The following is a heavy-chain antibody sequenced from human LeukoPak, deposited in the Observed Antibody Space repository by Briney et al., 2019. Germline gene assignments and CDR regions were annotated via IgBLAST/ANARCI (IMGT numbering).Heavy chain of an antibody. J-gene: IGHJ4*02. CDR1: GGSFSGYY. CDR3: ARGLRREPIDY. CDR2: INHSGST. Sequence: SETLSLTCAVYGGSFSGYYWSWIRQPPGKGLEWIGEINHSGSTSYNPSLKSRVTISVDTSKNQFSLKLSSVTAADTAVYYCARGLRREPIDYWGQGTLVTVSS. D-gene: IGHD5-24*01. V-gene: IGHV4-34*01.